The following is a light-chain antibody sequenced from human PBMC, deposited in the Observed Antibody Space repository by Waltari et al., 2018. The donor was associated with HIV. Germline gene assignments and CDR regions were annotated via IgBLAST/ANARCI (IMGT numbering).Light chain of an antibody. Sequence: QSALTQPPSASGSPGQSVTISCTGTSSDVGAYKYVSWYQQHPGKAPKLMIYEVTKRPSGFPDRFSGSKSGNTASLTVSGLQAEDEADYPCSSYATGNNVIFGGGTKLTVL. CDR1: SSDVGAYKY. V-gene: IGLV2-8*01. J-gene: IGLJ2*01. CDR2: EVT. CDR3: SSYATGNNVI.